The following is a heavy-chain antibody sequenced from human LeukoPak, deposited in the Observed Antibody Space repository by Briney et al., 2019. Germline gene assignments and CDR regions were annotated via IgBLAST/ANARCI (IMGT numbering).Heavy chain of an antibody. CDR3: ARALTGRARTFDY. V-gene: IGHV4-34*12. CDR2: IFYGGNT. D-gene: IGHD3-9*01. J-gene: IGHJ4*02. CDR1: GGSFSGYY. Sequence: SETLSLTCAVYGGSFSGYYWSWIRQPPGRGLEWIGSIFYGGNTYYNPSLKSRVTISVDTSKNQFSLRLSSVTAADTAVYYCARALTGRARTFDYWGQGTLVTVSS.